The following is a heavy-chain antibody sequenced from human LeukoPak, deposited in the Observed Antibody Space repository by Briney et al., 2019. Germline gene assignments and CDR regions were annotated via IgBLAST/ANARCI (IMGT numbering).Heavy chain of an antibody. D-gene: IGHD3-3*01. CDR2: ISGSGAKT. CDR1: GFTFRSYA. J-gene: IGHJ3*01. Sequence: PGGSPRLSCEASGFTFRSYAMTWVRQPPGKGREWVSAISGSGAKTYYADSVKGRFTISRDNSRNTLYLQMNSLRVEDTAVYYCAQGDSYYDFLLSVWGQGTMVTVSS. CDR3: AQGDSYYDFLLSV. V-gene: IGHV3-23*01.